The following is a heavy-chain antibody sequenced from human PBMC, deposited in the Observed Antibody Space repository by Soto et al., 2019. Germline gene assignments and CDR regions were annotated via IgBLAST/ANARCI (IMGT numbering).Heavy chain of an antibody. CDR3: ARGQGRTLYSTVYYYYGMDV. CDR1: GGSFIGYY. CDR2: INHSGST. V-gene: IGHV4-34*01. J-gene: IGHJ6*02. Sequence: PSETLSLTCAVYGGSFIGYYWSWIRQPPGKGLEWIGEINHSGSTNYNPSLKSRVTISVDTSKNQFSLKLSSVTAADTAVYYCARGQGRTLYSTVYYYYGMDVWGQGTTVTVSS. D-gene: IGHD2-8*01.